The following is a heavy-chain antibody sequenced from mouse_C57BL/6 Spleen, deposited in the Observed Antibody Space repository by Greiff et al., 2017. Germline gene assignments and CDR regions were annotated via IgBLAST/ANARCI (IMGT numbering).Heavy chain of an antibody. V-gene: IGHV5-17*01. J-gene: IGHJ1*02. Sequence: EVKLVESGGGLVKPGGSLKLSCAASGFTFSDYGMHWVRQAPEKGLVWVAYISSRSSTIYYADTVKGRFTISRDNAKHTLFLQMTSLRCEDTAMYYWAREYFCVSGTGSTGPVS. CDR2: ISSRSSTI. CDR3: AREYFCV. CDR1: GFTFSDYG.